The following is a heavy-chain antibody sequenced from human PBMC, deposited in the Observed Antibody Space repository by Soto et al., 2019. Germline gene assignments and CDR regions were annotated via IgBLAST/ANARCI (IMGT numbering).Heavy chain of an antibody. V-gene: IGHV1-18*01. CDR1: GYTFTSYG. CDR3: ASGLYYGDYSRYFQH. Sequence: VKVSCKASGYTFTSYGISWVRQAPGQGLEWMGWISAYNGNTNYAQKLQGRVTMTTDTSTSTAYMELRSLGSDDTAVYYCASGLYYGDYSRYFQHWGQGTLVTVS. D-gene: IGHD4-17*01. CDR2: ISAYNGNT. J-gene: IGHJ1*01.